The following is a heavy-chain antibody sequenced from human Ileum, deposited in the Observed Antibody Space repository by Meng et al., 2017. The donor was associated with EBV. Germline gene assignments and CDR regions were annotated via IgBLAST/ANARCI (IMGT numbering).Heavy chain of an antibody. CDR1: VGSISSSNYC. D-gene: IGHD4-17*01. V-gene: IGHV4-39*01. CDR3: AMGPDYAKTGY. Sequence: QLRLQESGPGLFNPSETLSLTCSFSVGSISSSNYCWGWIRQPPGKGLEWIQSICYTDYTYYNPSLKGRVTISADKSKNQFSLRLNSLTAADAAVYYCAMGPDYAKTGYWGQGTLVTVSS. CDR2: ICYTDYT. J-gene: IGHJ4*02.